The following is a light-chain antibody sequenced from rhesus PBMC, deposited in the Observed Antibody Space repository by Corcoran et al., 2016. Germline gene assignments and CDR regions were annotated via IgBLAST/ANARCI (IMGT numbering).Light chain of an antibody. CDR1: QGISNY. CDR3: LQSKNFPRT. J-gene: IGKJ1*01. V-gene: IGKV1S14*01. CDR2: YAS. Sequence: DIQMTQSPSSLSASVGDTVTITCRASQGISNYLAWYQQKPGKAPKPLIYYASNLESGVPSRFSGSGSGTDFTLTINPVEADDAADYFCLQSKNFPRTFGRGTKVEIK.